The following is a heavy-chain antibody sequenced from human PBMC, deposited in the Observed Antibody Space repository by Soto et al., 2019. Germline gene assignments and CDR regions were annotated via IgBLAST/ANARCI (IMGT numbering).Heavy chain of an antibody. CDR1: GGTFSSYA. CDR3: ARQFDYDSSGHYSAY. D-gene: IGHD3-22*01. J-gene: IGHJ4*02. CDR2: IIPIFGTA. V-gene: IGHV1-69*06. Sequence: SVKVSCKASGGTFSSYAISWVRQAPGQGLEWMGGIIPIFGTANYAQKFQGRVTITADKSTTTVYMQLSSLRSEDTAVYYCARQFDYDSSGHYSAYWGQGTLVTVSS.